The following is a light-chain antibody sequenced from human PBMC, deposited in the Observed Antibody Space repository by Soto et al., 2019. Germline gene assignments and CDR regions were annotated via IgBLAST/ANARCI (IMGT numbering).Light chain of an antibody. V-gene: IGLV4-69*02. CDR3: QTWGTGFWV. J-gene: IGLJ3*02. Sequence: QSVLTQSPSASASLGASVKFTCTLSSGHSSSAIAWHQQQPEKGPRYLMKLNSDGSHSKGDGIPDRFSGSSSGAERYLTISSLQSDDEADYYCQTWGTGFWVFGGGTKLTVL. CDR2: LNSDGSH. CDR1: SGHSSSA.